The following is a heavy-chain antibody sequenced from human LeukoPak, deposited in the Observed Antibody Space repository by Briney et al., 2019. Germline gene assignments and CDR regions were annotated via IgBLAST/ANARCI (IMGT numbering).Heavy chain of an antibody. J-gene: IGHJ6*03. Sequence: SETLSLTCTVSGGSISSYYWSWIRQPAGKGLEWIGRIYTSGSTNYNPSLKSRVTISVDTSKNQFSLKLSSVTAADTAVYYCARGLSSDCTNGVCYFYYYYMDVWGKGTTVTVSS. V-gene: IGHV4-4*07. D-gene: IGHD2-8*01. CDR1: GGSISSYY. CDR2: IYTSGST. CDR3: ARGLSSDCTNGVCYFYYYYMDV.